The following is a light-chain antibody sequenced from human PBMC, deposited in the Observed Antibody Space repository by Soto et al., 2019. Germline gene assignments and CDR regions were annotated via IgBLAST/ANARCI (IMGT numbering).Light chain of an antibody. J-gene: IGKJ1*01. V-gene: IGKV3D-15*01. Sequence: EVMMTQFPDTVSVTAGETVTLSCGASQSVRTNLAWYQQRPGQAPRLLIHYASTRAGDIPARFSGSGSGTNFTLAISSLQSEDFAVYYCQQYAYWPETFGQGTEVEIK. CDR3: QQYAYWPET. CDR2: YAS. CDR1: QSVRTN.